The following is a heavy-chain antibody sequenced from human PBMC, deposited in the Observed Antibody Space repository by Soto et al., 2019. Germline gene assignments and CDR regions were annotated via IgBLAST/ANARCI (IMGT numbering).Heavy chain of an antibody. CDR3: ASRMYSSSYHNYYYYYGMDV. Sequence: QVQLVQSGAEVKKPGASVKVSCKASGYTFTSYDINWVRQATGQGLEWMGWMNPNSGNTGYAQKFQGRVTMTRNTSISTAYMELSSLRSEDTAVYYCASRMYSSSYHNYYYYYGMDVWGQGTTVTVSS. CDR2: MNPNSGNT. J-gene: IGHJ6*02. D-gene: IGHD6-6*01. V-gene: IGHV1-8*01. CDR1: GYTFTSYD.